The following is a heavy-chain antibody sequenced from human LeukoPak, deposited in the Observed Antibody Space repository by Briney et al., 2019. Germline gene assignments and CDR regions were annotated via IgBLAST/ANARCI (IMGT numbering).Heavy chain of an antibody. Sequence: PSETLSLTCIVSGYSISSGYYWVWIRQPPGKGLEWIGSIYYSGSTYYNPSLKSRVTISVDTSKNQFSLKLSSVTAADTAVYYCARPVPSRLGWFDPWGQGTLVTVSS. CDR2: IYYSGST. V-gene: IGHV4-38-2*02. D-gene: IGHD1-1*01. CDR1: GYSISSGYY. J-gene: IGHJ5*02. CDR3: ARPVPSRLGWFDP.